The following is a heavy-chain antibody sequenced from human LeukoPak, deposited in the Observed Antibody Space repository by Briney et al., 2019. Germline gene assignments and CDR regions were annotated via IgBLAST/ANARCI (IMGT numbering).Heavy chain of an antibody. Sequence: ASVKVSCKASGYTFTSYGISWVRQAPGQVLEWMGWISAYNGNTNYAQKLQGRVTMTTDTSTSTAYMELRSLRSDDTAVYYCARVPRYYYDSSGYAQDDYWGQGTLVTVSS. CDR1: GYTFTSYG. J-gene: IGHJ4*02. V-gene: IGHV1-18*01. CDR2: ISAYNGNT. CDR3: ARVPRYYYDSSGYAQDDY. D-gene: IGHD3-22*01.